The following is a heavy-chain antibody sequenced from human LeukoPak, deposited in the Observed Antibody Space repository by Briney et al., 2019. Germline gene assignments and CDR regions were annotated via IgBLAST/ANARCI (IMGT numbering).Heavy chain of an antibody. CDR2: IKEDGSAK. CDR1: GFTFSAFW. D-gene: IGHD6-13*01. CDR3: ARDLEAAAGTFDY. V-gene: IGHV3-7*01. Sequence: GGSLRLSCAVSGFTFSAFWMSWVRQTPGKGLERVANIKEDGSAKFYLDSVKGRFTISRDNAKNLLYLQMDSLRAEDTAVYFCARDLEAAAGTFDYWGQGTLVTVSS. J-gene: IGHJ4*02.